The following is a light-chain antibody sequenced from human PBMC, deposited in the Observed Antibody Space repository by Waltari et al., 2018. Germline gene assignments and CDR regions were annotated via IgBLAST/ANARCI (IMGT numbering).Light chain of an antibody. CDR2: KDT. CDR3: HAAAGNIWF. CDR1: VLAEQY. V-gene: IGLV3-27*01. J-gene: IGLJ3*02. Sequence: SYELTQPFSVSVSPGQTATITCPVDVLAEQYVRWFQQKPGQAPILILYKDTDRASGIPERFSGSSSGSSVTLTITGALPEDEADYYCHAAAGNIWFFGGGTKLTVL.